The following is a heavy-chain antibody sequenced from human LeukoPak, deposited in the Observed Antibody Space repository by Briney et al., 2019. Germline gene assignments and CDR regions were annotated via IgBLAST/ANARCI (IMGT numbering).Heavy chain of an antibody. CDR1: GGSFSGYY. V-gene: IGHV4-34*01. D-gene: IGHD2-2*01. J-gene: IGHJ3*02. Sequence: PSETLSLTCAVYGGSFSGYYWSWIRQPPGKGLEWIGEINHSGSTNYNPSLKNRVTISVDTSKNQFSPKLSSVTAADTAVYYCARVVQGFDDFEIWGQGTMVTVSS. CDR3: ARVVQGFDDFEI. CDR2: INHSGST.